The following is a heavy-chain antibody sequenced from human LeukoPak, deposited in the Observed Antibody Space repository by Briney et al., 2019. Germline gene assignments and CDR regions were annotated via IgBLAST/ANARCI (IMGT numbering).Heavy chain of an antibody. CDR3: ARASGIRDLDY. Sequence: GGSLRLSCAASGFTFSSYAMHWVRQAPGKGLEWVAVISYDGSNKYYADSVKGRFTISRDNSKNTRYLQMNSLRAEDTAVYYCARASGIRDLDYWGQGTLVTVSS. D-gene: IGHD3-10*01. V-gene: IGHV3-30-3*01. J-gene: IGHJ4*02. CDR2: ISYDGSNK. CDR1: GFTFSSYA.